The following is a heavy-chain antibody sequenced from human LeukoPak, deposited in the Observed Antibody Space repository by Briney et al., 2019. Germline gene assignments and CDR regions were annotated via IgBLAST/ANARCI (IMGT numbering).Heavy chain of an antibody. V-gene: IGHV1-2*02. J-gene: IGHJ4*02. CDR3: ARDGMITFGGVYDY. D-gene: IGHD3-16*01. CDR1: GYTFTGYY. CDR2: INPNSGGT. Sequence: ASVKVSCKASGYTFTGYYMHWVRQAPGQGLGWMGWINPNSGGTNYAQKFQGRVTMTRDTSISTAYMELSRLRSDDTAVYYCARDGMITFGGVYDYWGQGTLVTVSS.